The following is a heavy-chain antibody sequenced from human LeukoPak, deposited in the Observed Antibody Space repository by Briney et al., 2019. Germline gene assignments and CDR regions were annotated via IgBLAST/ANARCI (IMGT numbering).Heavy chain of an antibody. V-gene: IGHV3-21*04. CDR1: GFTFNYYA. J-gene: IGHJ4*02. CDR2: ISTRSTYI. CDR3: ATNGGGDSGYGNFDY. D-gene: IGHD5-12*01. Sequence: PGGSLRLSCAASGFTFNYYAMTWVRQAPGKGLEWVSSISTRSTYIYYADSLKGRFTISRDNAENSLYLQMNRLRAEDTALYYCATNGGGDSGYGNFDYWGQGTLVTVSS.